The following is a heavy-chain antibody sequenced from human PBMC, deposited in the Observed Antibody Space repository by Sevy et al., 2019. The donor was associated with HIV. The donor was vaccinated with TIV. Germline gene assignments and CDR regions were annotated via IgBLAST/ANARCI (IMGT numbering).Heavy chain of an antibody. CDR1: GYSFTTYA. Sequence: ASVKVSCKASGYSFTTYAINWLRQAPGEGLEWLGFINTNVGKPTYAQGLTGRFVFSFDTSVTTAYLEITSLEAEDSAVYYCAREVGVFDFWGLGALVTVSS. D-gene: IGHD3-10*01. J-gene: IGHJ4*02. CDR3: AREVGVFDF. CDR2: INTNVGKP. V-gene: IGHV7-4-1*02.